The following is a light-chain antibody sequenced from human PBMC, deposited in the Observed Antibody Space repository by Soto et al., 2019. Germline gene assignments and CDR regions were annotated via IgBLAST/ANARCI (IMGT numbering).Light chain of an antibody. CDR1: QSISSSY. J-gene: IGKJ2*01. CDR2: GAS. V-gene: IGKV3-20*01. Sequence: EIVLTQSPGTLSLSPGERATLSCRASQSISSSYLTWYQHKPGQAPRLLIYGASSRATGIPDRCSGSGSGTDFILTISRLEPEDFAVYYCQQYGSSSYTFGQGTQLEIK. CDR3: QQYGSSSYT.